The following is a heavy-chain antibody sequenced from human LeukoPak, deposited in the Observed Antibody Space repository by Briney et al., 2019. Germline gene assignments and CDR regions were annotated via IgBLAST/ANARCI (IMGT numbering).Heavy chain of an antibody. J-gene: IGHJ4*02. Sequence: SETLSLTCTVSGGSISSGGYSWSWIRQHPGKGLEWIGYIYYSGSTYYNPSLKSRVTISVDTSKNQFSLKLSSVTAADTAVYYCARGGGDFDYWGQGTLVTVSS. D-gene: IGHD3-10*01. CDR3: ARGGGDFDY. CDR1: GGSISSGGYS. V-gene: IGHV4-31*03. CDR2: IYYSGST.